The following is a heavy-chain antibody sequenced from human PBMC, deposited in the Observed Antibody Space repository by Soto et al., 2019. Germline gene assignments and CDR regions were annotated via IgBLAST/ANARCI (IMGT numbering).Heavy chain of an antibody. Sequence: SETLSLTCTVSGGSISSYYWSWIRQPPGKGLEWIGYIYYSGSTNYNPSLKSRVTISVDTSKNQFPLTLSSVTAADTAVYYCAGRPRLYGDYDYWGQGTLVTVSS. CDR2: IYYSGST. V-gene: IGHV4-59*08. D-gene: IGHD4-17*01. J-gene: IGHJ4*02. CDR3: AGRPRLYGDYDY. CDR1: GGSISSYY.